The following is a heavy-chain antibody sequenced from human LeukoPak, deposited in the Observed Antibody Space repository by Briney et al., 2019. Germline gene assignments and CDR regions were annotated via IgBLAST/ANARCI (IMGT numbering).Heavy chain of an antibody. CDR2: LWYDGSNK. J-gene: IGHJ6*02. Sequence: PGRSLRLSCAASGFTFSSSGMHRVREAPGKGLEWGAVLWYDGSNKYYADYVKGRFTISRDNSKNTLYLQMNSLRAEDTAVYYCARDHEYSYVYYYYGMDVWGQGTTVTVSS. CDR3: ARDHEYSYVYYYYGMDV. D-gene: IGHD5-18*01. CDR1: GFTFSSSG. V-gene: IGHV3-33*01.